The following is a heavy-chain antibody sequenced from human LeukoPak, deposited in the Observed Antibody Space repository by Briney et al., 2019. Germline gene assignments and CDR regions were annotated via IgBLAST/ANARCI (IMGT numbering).Heavy chain of an antibody. J-gene: IGHJ5*02. D-gene: IGHD3-9*01. CDR3: ARTPVLRYFDWSYNWFDP. CDR2: INHSGST. Sequence: PSETLSLTCAVYGGSFSGYYWSWIRQPPGKGLEWIGEINHSGSTNYNPSLKSRVTISVDTSKNQFSLKLSSVTAADTAVYYCARTPVLRYFDWSYNWFDPWAREPWSPSPQ. V-gene: IGHV4-34*01. CDR1: GGSFSGYY.